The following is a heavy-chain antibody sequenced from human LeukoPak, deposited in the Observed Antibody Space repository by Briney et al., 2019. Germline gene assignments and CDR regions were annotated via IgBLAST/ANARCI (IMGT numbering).Heavy chain of an antibody. D-gene: IGHD3-22*01. CDR1: GFTFSSYW. V-gene: IGHV3-74*01. Sequence: GGSLRLSCAASGFTFSSYWMHGVRQAPGKGLVWVSRINSDGSSTSYADSVKGRFTISRDNSKNTLYLQMNSLRAEDTAVYYCARGVDYYDSSGTIDYWGQGTLVTVSS. CDR3: ARGVDYYDSSGTIDY. J-gene: IGHJ4*02. CDR2: INSDGSST.